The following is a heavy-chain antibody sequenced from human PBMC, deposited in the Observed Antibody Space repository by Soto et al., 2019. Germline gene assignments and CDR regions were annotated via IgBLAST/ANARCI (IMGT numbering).Heavy chain of an antibody. CDR1: GYTFITYG. J-gene: IGHJ4*02. V-gene: IGHV1-18*01. CDR2: ITPYNGKT. D-gene: IGHD3-10*02. Sequence: ASVKVSCKASGYTFITYGVTWVRQAPGQGLEWMGWITPYNGKTHYAQKFQDRATMTTDTAATTAYMELRSLTSDDSAMYFCARSGDNYNVLDYWGQGTPVTVSS. CDR3: ARSGDNYNVLDY.